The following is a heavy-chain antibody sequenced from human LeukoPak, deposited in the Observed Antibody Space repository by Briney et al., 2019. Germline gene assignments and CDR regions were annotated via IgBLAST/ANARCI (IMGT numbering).Heavy chain of an antibody. V-gene: IGHV3-30-3*01. CDR3: ARETGGAIGSTDFDY. Sequence: GGSLRLSCAASGFTFSSYAIHWVRHAPGKGLEWVAVISYDGSNKYYADSVKGRFTISRDNSKNTLYLQMNSLRAEDTAVYYCARETGGAIGSTDFDYWGQGTLVIVSS. CDR1: GFTFSSYA. J-gene: IGHJ4*02. CDR2: ISYDGSNK. D-gene: IGHD4-17*01.